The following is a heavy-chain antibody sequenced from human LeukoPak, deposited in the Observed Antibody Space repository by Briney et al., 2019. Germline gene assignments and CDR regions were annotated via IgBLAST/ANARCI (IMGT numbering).Heavy chain of an antibody. CDR1: GFTVSSNS. Sequence: GGSLRLSCTVSGFTVSSNSMSWVRQAPGKGLEWVSFIYSGTIHYSDSVKGRFTISRDNAKNSLYLQMNSLRAEDTAVYYCARDPSCGGDCSWGQGTLVTVSS. CDR3: ARDPSCGGDCS. V-gene: IGHV3-53*01. CDR2: IYSGTI. J-gene: IGHJ5*02. D-gene: IGHD2-21*02.